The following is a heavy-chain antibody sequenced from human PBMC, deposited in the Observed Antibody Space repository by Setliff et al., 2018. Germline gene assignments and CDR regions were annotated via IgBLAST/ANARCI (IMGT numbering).Heavy chain of an antibody. Sequence: GGSLRLSCVASGFTFSNYEMNWVRQAPGKGLEWVAVIWDDGGKKYHADSVKGRFTISRDNSKNTLYLQMNSLRPEDTAVYYCARTCSGSGCYAGLESWGQGTPVTVSS. J-gene: IGHJ4*02. CDR2: IWDDGGKK. V-gene: IGHV3-33*08. D-gene: IGHD2-15*01. CDR3: ARTCSGSGCYAGLES. CDR1: GFTFSNYE.